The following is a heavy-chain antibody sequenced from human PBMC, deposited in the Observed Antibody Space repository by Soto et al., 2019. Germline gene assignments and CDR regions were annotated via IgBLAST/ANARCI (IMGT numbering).Heavy chain of an antibody. J-gene: IGHJ4*02. CDR2: IYYSGST. CDR3: ARIDLDYGDYDY. D-gene: IGHD4-17*01. Sequence: PSETLSLPCTVSGGSISSYYWSWIRQPPGKGLEWIGYIYYSGSTNYNPSLKSRVTISVDTSKNQFSLKLSSVTAADTAVYYCARIDLDYGDYDYWGQGTLVTVSS. V-gene: IGHV4-59*01. CDR1: GGSISSYY.